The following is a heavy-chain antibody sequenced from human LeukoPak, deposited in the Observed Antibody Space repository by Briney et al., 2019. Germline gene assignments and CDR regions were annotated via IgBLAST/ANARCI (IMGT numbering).Heavy chain of an antibody. CDR2: INPSGGST. CDR1: GGTFSSYA. V-gene: IGHV1-46*01. CDR3: ARGGITIFGVGINWFDP. D-gene: IGHD3-3*01. Sequence: ASVKVSCKASGGTFSSYAISWVRQAPGQGLEWMGIINPSGGSTSYAQKFQGRVTMTRDTSTSTVYMELSSLRSEDTAVYYCARGGITIFGVGINWFDPWGQGTLVTVSS. J-gene: IGHJ5*02.